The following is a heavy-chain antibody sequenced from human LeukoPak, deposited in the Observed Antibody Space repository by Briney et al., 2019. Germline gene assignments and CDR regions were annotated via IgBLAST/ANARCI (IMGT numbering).Heavy chain of an antibody. CDR2: IYHSGGT. D-gene: IGHD6-19*01. J-gene: IGHJ4*02. Sequence: SQTLSLTCSVSGGSISSGGYSWNWIRQPPGKGLEWIGFIYHSGGTSYYPSLHGRLSMSVDTSKNQFSLKLSSVTAADTAVYYCGRPIFPYTSGWSPDYSFDYGGQEPLVTVPS. V-gene: IGHV4-30-2*01. CDR3: GRPIFPYTSGWSPDYSFDY. CDR1: GGSISSGGYS.